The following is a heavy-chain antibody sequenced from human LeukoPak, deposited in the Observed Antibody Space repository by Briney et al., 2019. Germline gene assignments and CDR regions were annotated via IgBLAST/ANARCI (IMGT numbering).Heavy chain of an antibody. CDR3: TRDLMDYDVSTGLHHYYMDV. D-gene: IGHD3-9*01. Sequence: GSPRLSCVASGFTFSSYWMHWVRQDPRKGLVWVSRINGDGRNINYADSVRGRFTISRDNAKNTLNLQMNTLRVEDTAVYYCTRDLMDYDVSTGLHHYYMDVWGQGTTVTASS. J-gene: IGHJ6*02. V-gene: IGHV3-74*01. CDR1: GFTFSSYW. CDR2: INGDGRNI.